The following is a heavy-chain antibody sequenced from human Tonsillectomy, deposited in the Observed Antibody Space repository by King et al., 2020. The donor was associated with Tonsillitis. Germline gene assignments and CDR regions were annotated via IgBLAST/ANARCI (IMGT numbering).Heavy chain of an antibody. CDR2: IIPIPDIA. J-gene: IGHJ6*02. CDR3: ARDHPPSITGGYYYGMDV. Sequence: LVPSGAEVKKPGSSVKVSCKASGGTFSSSAISWVRQAPGQGLEWMGRIIPIPDIANYAQKFQGRVTITADKSTSTAYMELSSLRSDDTAVYYCARDHPPSITGGYYYGMDVWGQGTTVTVSS. V-gene: IGHV1-69*04. CDR1: GGTFSSSA. D-gene: IGHD3-10*01.